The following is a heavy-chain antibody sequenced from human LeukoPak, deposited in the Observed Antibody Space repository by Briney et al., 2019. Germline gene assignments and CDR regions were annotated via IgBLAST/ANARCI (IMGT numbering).Heavy chain of an antibody. CDR2: FDPEDGET. Sequence: ASVKVSCRVSGYTLTELSMHWVRQAPGKGLEWMGGFDPEDGETIYAQKFQGRVTMTEDTSTDTAYMELSSLRSEDTAVYYCATPASWLRDDAFDIWGQGTMVTVSS. V-gene: IGHV1-24*01. CDR1: GYTLTELS. CDR3: ATPASWLRDDAFDI. J-gene: IGHJ3*02. D-gene: IGHD5-12*01.